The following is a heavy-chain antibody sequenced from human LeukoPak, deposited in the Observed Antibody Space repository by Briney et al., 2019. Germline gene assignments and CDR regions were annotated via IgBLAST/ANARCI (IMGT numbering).Heavy chain of an antibody. Sequence: GGSLRLSCAASGFTFSSYSMNWVRQAPGKGLEWVSSISSSSSYIYYADSVKGRFTVSRDNAKNSLYLQMYSLRAEDTAVYYCARVWVKYMDVWGKGTTVTVSS. CDR1: GFTFSSYS. CDR3: ARVWVKYMDV. J-gene: IGHJ6*03. V-gene: IGHV3-21*01. CDR2: ISSSSSYI. D-gene: IGHD1-26*01.